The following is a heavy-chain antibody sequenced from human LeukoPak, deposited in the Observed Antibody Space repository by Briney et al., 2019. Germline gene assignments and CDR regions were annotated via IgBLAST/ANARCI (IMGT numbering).Heavy chain of an antibody. Sequence: PGGSLRLSCAASGFSFSNYDMHWVRQAPGKGLEWVAFIRYDGSNKYYGDSVKGRFTISRDNSKNTLCLQMNSLRAEDTAVYYCAKYDIWGQGTLVTVSS. CDR2: IRYDGSNK. CDR1: GFSFSNYD. J-gene: IGHJ3*02. V-gene: IGHV3-30*02. CDR3: AKYDI.